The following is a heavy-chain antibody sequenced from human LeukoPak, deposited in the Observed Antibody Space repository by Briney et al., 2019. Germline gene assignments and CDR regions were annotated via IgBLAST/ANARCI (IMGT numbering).Heavy chain of an antibody. CDR2: IYTSGST. CDR3: ARERTDVLRYFDWSFMDV. V-gene: IGHV4-61*02. CDR1: GGSISSGSYY. J-gene: IGHJ6*03. Sequence: SETLSLTCTVSGGSISSGSYYWSWIRQPAGKGLEWIGRIYTSGSTNYNPSLKSRVTISVDTSKNQFSLKLSSVTAADTAVYYCARERTDVLRYFDWSFMDVWGKGTTVTISS. D-gene: IGHD3-9*01.